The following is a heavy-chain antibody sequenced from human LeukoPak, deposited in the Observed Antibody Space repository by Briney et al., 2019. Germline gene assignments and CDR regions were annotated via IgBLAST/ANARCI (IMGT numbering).Heavy chain of an antibody. V-gene: IGHV1-69*13. D-gene: IGHD5-24*01. Sequence: ASVKVSCKASGGTFSSYAISWVRQAPGQGLEWMGGIIPIFGTANYAQKFQGRVTITADESTSTAYMELSSLRSEDTAVYYRARMGEMATIHNWFDPWGQGTLVTVSS. CDR2: IIPIFGTA. CDR3: ARMGEMATIHNWFDP. CDR1: GGTFSSYA. J-gene: IGHJ5*02.